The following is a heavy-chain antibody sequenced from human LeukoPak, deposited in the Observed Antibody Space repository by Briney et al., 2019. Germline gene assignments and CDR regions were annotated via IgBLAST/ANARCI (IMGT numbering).Heavy chain of an antibody. CDR1: GFTFDDYA. J-gene: IGHJ3*02. Sequence: GGSLRLSCAASGFTFDDYAMHWVRQAPGKGLEWVSGISWNSGSIGYADSVKGRFTISRDNAKSSLYLQMNSLRAEDTALYYCAKEIRGYYYDSSGYSRIGAFDIWGQGTMVTVSS. CDR3: AKEIRGYYYDSSGYSRIGAFDI. CDR2: ISWNSGSI. D-gene: IGHD3-22*01. V-gene: IGHV3-9*01.